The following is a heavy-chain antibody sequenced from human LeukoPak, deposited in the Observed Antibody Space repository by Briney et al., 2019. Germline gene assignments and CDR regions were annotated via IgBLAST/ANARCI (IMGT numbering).Heavy chain of an antibody. D-gene: IGHD2-15*01. CDR1: GFTFDDYA. J-gene: IGHJ3*02. CDR3: AKRGVAATQDAFDI. Sequence: GGSLRLSCAASGFTFDDYAMHWVRQAPGKGLEWVSGISWNSGSIGYADSVKGRFTISRDNAKNSLYLQMNSLRAEDTALYYCAKRGVAATQDAFDIWGQGTMVAVSS. V-gene: IGHV3-9*01. CDR2: ISWNSGSI.